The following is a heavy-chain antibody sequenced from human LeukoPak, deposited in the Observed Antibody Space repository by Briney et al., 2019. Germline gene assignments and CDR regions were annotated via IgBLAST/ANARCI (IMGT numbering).Heavy chain of an antibody. J-gene: IGHJ4*02. CDR1: GGSISSSSYY. V-gene: IGHV4-39*01. Sequence: SETLSLTCTVSGGSISSSSYYWGWIRQPPGKGLEWILSIYYSGSTYYNPSLKSRVTISVDTSKNQFSLKLSSVTAADTAVYYCASAEDYYDSSGWDYWGQGTLVTVSS. CDR3: ASAEDYYDSSGWDY. CDR2: IYYSGST. D-gene: IGHD3-22*01.